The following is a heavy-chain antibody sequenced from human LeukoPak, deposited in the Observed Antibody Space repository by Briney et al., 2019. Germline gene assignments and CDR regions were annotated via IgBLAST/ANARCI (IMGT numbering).Heavy chain of an antibody. CDR3: ARDIDDSSCFDY. J-gene: IGHJ4*02. Sequence: GGSLRLSCAASGFTFSSYWMHWVRQAPGKGLVWVSRINSDGSSTSYADSVKGRFTISRDNARNTLYLQMNSLRAEDTAVYYCARDIDDSSCFDYWGQGTLVTVSS. CDR2: INSDGSST. V-gene: IGHV3-74*01. D-gene: IGHD3-22*01. CDR1: GFTFSSYW.